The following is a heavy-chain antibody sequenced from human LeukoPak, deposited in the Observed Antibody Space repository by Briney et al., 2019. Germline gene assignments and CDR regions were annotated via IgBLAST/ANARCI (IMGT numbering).Heavy chain of an antibody. CDR2: IIPILGIA. J-gene: IGHJ4*02. CDR1: GGTFSSYA. Sequence: GASVKVSCKASGGTFSSYAISWVRQAPGQGLEWMGRIIPILGIANYAQKFQGRVTITADKSTSTAYMELSSLRSEDTAVYYCASHSLAPYSPFDYWGQGTLVTVSS. D-gene: IGHD4-11*01. CDR3: ASHSLAPYSPFDY. V-gene: IGHV1-69*04.